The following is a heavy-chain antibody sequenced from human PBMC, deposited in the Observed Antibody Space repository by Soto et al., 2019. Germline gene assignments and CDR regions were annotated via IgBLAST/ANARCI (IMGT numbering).Heavy chain of an antibody. D-gene: IGHD3-10*01. Sequence: QVQLQESGPGLVKPSGTLSLTCAVSGGSISSSNWWSWVRQPPGKGLEWIGEIYHSGSTNYNPSLKSRVTISVDKSKTQFSLKLSSVTAADTAVYYCYVPVVGYYGSGSIAFDIWGQGTMVTVSS. CDR3: YVPVVGYYGSGSIAFDI. CDR2: IYHSGST. V-gene: IGHV4-4*02. J-gene: IGHJ3*02. CDR1: GGSISSSNW.